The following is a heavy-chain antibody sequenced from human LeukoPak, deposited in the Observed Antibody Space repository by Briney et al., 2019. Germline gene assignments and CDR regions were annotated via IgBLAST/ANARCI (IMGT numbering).Heavy chain of an antibody. CDR1: GGSISSYY. J-gene: IGHJ6*03. D-gene: IGHD3-3*01. CDR3: AREIGGPYYDFWSGYGYYYYYMDV. CDR2: IYYSGST. V-gene: IGHV4-59*12. Sequence: PSETLSLTCTVSGGSISSYYWSWIRQPPGKGLEWIGYIYYSGSTNYNPSLKSRVTISVDTSKNQFSLKLSSVTAADTAVYYCAREIGGPYYDFWSGYGYYYYYMDVWGKGTTVTVSS.